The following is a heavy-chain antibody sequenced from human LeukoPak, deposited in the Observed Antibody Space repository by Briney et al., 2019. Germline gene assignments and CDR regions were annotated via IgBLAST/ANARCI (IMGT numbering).Heavy chain of an antibody. CDR1: GASISSYY. V-gene: IGHV4-59*01. CDR2: IYYSGST. CDR3: ERVSNSSDFDY. J-gene: IGHJ4*02. D-gene: IGHD6-6*01. Sequence: PSETLSLTCTASGASISSYYWSWIRQPPGKGLEWIGYIYYSGSTNYNPSLKSRVTISVDTSKNQFSLKLSSVTAADTAVYYCERVSNSSDFDYWGQGTLVTVSS.